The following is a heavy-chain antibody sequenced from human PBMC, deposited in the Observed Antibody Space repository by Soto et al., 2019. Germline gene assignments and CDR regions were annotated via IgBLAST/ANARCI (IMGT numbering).Heavy chain of an antibody. J-gene: IGHJ4*02. D-gene: IGHD1-26*01. Sequence: PGGPLRVSCTAFGLTFGDFAMNRFRQAPGKGLEWVGFIRSKAYGGTTEYAASVKGRFTISRDDSKSIAYLQMNSLKTEDTAVYYCTRSSGSYNYFDYWGQGTLVTGSS. CDR1: GLTFGDFA. V-gene: IGHV3-49*03. CDR2: IRSKAYGGTT. CDR3: TRSSGSYNYFDY.